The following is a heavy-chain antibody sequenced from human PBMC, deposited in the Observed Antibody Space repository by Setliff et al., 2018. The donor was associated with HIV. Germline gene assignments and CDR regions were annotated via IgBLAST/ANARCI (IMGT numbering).Heavy chain of an antibody. D-gene: IGHD3-22*01. CDR2: IYTTGST. J-gene: IGHJ6*02. CDR1: GGSISSSSYY. V-gene: IGHV4-61*02. Sequence: TLSLTCPVSGGSISSSSYYWTWIRQPAGKGLEWIGRIYTTGSTNYNPSLKSRVTISVDTSKNQFSLKLSSVTAADTAVYYCARQDQYDDSGYYVGFYGMDVWGQGTTVTAP. CDR3: ARQDQYDDSGYYVGFYGMDV.